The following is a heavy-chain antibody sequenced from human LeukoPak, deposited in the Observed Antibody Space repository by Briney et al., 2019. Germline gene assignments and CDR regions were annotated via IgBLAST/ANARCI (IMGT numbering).Heavy chain of an antibody. D-gene: IGHD3-3*01. V-gene: IGHV3-53*01. CDR2: IYSGGST. CDR1: GFTVSSNY. J-gene: IGHJ4*02. Sequence: PGGSLRLSCAASGFTVSSNYMNWVRQAPGKGLEWVSVIYSGGSTYYADSMKGRFTISRDNSKNTLYLQMNSLRAEDTAVYYCARAEFDSAPTYYDFWSGYYTGGSFDYWGQGTLVTVSS. CDR3: ARAEFDSAPTYYDFWSGYYTGGSFDY.